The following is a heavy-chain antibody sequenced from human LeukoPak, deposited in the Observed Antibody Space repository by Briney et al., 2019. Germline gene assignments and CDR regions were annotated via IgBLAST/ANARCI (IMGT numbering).Heavy chain of an antibody. CDR1: GGSISSSSYY. V-gene: IGHV4-39*07. D-gene: IGHD3-10*01. CDR2: IYYSGST. Sequence: SETLSLTCTVSGGSISSSSYYWGWIRQPPGKGLEWIGSIYYSGSTNYNPSLKSRVTISVDTSKNQFSLKLSSVTAADTAVYYCARDYYYGSGSYWGIYWYFDLWGRGTLVTVSS. CDR3: ARDYYYGSGSYWGIYWYFDL. J-gene: IGHJ2*01.